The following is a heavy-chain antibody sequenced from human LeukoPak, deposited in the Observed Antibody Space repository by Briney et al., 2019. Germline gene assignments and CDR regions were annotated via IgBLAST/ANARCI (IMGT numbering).Heavy chain of an antibody. CDR3: ARDYYDSSGYYYFDY. J-gene: IGHJ4*02. Sequence: ASVKISFKASGYTFTGSYVHWVRQAPGQGLEWMGCINANSGDTNYAQKFQGRVTMTRDTSISTAFMEVSGLRSDDTAVYYCARDYYDSSGYYYFDYWGQGTLVTVSS. V-gene: IGHV1-2*02. CDR1: GYTFTGSY. CDR2: INANSGDT. D-gene: IGHD3-22*01.